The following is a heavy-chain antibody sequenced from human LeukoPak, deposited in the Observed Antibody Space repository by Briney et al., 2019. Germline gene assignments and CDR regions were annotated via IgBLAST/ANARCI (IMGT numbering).Heavy chain of an antibody. CDR2: ISGTGGST. V-gene: IGHV3-23*01. CDR1: GFTFSNYG. Sequence: GGSLRLSCAASGFTFSNYGMSWLRQAPGKGLEWVSGISGTGGSTFYADSVKGRFTISRDNSKSTLYLEMISLRVEDTAFYYCAKTSGFYEYWGQGTLVTVSS. J-gene: IGHJ4*02. CDR3: AKTSGFYEY.